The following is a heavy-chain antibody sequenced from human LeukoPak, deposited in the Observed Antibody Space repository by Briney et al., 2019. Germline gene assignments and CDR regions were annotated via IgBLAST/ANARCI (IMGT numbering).Heavy chain of an antibody. CDR3: ARDGAGYSSSWYLQH. J-gene: IGHJ1*01. Sequence: SETLSLTCTVSGGSISSYYWSWIRQPPGKGLEWIGYIYYSGSTNYNPSLKRRVTISVDTSKNQFSLKLSCVTAADTAVYYCARDGAGYSSSWYLQHWGQGTLVTVSS. D-gene: IGHD6-13*01. CDR2: IYYSGST. CDR1: GGSISSYY. V-gene: IGHV4-59*01.